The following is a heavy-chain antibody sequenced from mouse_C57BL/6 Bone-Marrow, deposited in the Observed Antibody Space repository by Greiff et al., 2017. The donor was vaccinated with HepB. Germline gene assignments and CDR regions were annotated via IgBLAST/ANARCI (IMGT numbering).Heavy chain of an antibody. V-gene: IGHV1-19*01. CDR3: AREGQLRLRDWFAY. D-gene: IGHD3-2*02. CDR2: INPYNGGT. Sequence: EVQLQESGPVLVKPGASVKMSCKASGYTFTDYYMNWVKQSHGKSLEWIGVINPYNGGTSYNQKFKGKATLTVDKSSSTAYMELNSLTSEDSAVYYCAREGQLRLRDWFAYWGQGTLVTVSA. CDR1: GYTFTDYY. J-gene: IGHJ3*01.